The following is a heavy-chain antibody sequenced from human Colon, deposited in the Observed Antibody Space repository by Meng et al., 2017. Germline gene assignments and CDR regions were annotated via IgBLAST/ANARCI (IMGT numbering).Heavy chain of an antibody. Sequence: QVQLVGSGGGFVKPGGSLRLSCAASGFTFSDYYMTWIRQAPGKGLEWLSYISGSGSSVYYADSVKGRITISRDNAKNSLYLQMNSLRAEDTAVYYCARGRYRSTHWGQGTLVTVSS. CDR1: GFTFSDYY. CDR2: ISGSGSSV. CDR3: ARGRYRSTH. D-gene: IGHD2-2*02. V-gene: IGHV3-11*01. J-gene: IGHJ4*02.